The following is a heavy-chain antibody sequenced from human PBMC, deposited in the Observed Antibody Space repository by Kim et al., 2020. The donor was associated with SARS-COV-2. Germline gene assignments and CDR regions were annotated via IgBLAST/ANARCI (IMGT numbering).Heavy chain of an antibody. Sequence: SETLSLTCAVYGGSFSGYYWSWIRQPPGKGLEWIGEINHSGSTNYNPSLKSRVTISVDTSKNQFSLKLSSVTAADTAVYYCARERAAYYYYGMDVWGQGTTVTVSS. V-gene: IGHV4-34*01. CDR3: ARERAAYYYYGMDV. CDR2: INHSGST. J-gene: IGHJ6*02. CDR1: GGSFSGYY. D-gene: IGHD6-13*01.